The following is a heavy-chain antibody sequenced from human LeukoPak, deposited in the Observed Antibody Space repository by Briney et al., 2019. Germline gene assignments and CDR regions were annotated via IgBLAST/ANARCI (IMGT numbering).Heavy chain of an antibody. V-gene: IGHV3-21*01. CDR1: GFTFSSYS. J-gene: IGHJ3*02. Sequence: GGSLRLSCAASGFTFSSYSMNWVRQAPGKGLEWVSSISSSSSYIYYADSVKGRFTISRDNAKNSLYLQMNSLRAEDTAVYYCARDHLSIAAAGRAFDIWGQGTMVTVSS. D-gene: IGHD6-13*01. CDR2: ISSSSSYI. CDR3: ARDHLSIAAAGRAFDI.